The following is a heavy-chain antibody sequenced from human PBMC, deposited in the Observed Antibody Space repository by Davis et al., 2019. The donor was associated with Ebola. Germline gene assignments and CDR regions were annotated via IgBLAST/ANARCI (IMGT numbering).Heavy chain of an antibody. CDR2: ISGSGGST. CDR1: GFTFSSYA. V-gene: IGHV3-23*01. Sequence: GESLKISCAASGFTFSSYAMSWVRQAPGKGLEWVSAISGSGGSTYYADSVKGRFTISRDNAKNSLYLQMNSLRAEDTAVYYCARGDKYSSGWSLGYYGMDVWGQGTTVTVSS. D-gene: IGHD6-19*01. J-gene: IGHJ6*02. CDR3: ARGDKYSSGWSLGYYGMDV.